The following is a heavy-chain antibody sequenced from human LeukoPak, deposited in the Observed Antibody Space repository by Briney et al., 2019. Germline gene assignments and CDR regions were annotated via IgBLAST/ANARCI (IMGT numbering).Heavy chain of an antibody. Sequence: GASVKVSCKTSGYTFTNYDIIWVRQATGQGLEWMGWMNPNSGNTVHAQKFQGRVTVTADESTSTAYMELSSLRSEDTAVYYCARQEWDSDAWYYFDFWGQGTLVTVSS. D-gene: IGHD1-26*01. J-gene: IGHJ4*02. V-gene: IGHV1-8*01. CDR3: ARQEWDSDAWYYFDF. CDR1: GYTFTNYD. CDR2: MNPNSGNT.